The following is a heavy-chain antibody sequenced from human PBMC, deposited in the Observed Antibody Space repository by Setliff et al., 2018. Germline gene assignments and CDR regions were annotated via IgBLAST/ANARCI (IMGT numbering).Heavy chain of an antibody. CDR2: VYYSGTA. CDR3: AKGGTYRYFDF. CDR1: GGPFSGAS. D-gene: IGHD1-26*01. Sequence: PSETLSLTCTVSGGPFSGASIWSWIRQPPGKGLEFIGYVYYSGTAKYDPSLESRAIMSVDASKNQISLKLNSVTAADTADYYCAKGGTYRYFDFWGQGALVTVSS. J-gene: IGHJ4*02. V-gene: IGHV4-59*01.